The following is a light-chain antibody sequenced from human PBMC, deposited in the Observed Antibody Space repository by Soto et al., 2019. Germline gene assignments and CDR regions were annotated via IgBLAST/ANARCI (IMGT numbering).Light chain of an antibody. Sequence: QSALTQPASVSGSPGQSITISCTGTTSDVGNYNLVSWYQQHPGKAPKLMIYEGSKRPSGVSNRFSGSKSGNTASLTISGLQAEDEADYYCCSYAGGSTFVFGGGTKLTVL. CDR1: TSDVGNYNL. V-gene: IGLV2-23*03. CDR2: EGS. J-gene: IGLJ2*01. CDR3: CSYAGGSTFV.